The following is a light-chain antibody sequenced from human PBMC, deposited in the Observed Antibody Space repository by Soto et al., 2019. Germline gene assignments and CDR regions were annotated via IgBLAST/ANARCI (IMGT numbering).Light chain of an antibody. CDR1: QSVSSD. Sequence: EIFMTQSPATLSVAGGEIATLSCRASQSVSSDLAWYHQKPGQPPRLLIYGASTRATGIPARFSGSGSGTEFTLTINSLQSEDFAVYYCQQYNNWPRTFGQGTKVDIK. CDR2: GAS. V-gene: IGKV3-15*01. J-gene: IGKJ1*01. CDR3: QQYNNWPRT.